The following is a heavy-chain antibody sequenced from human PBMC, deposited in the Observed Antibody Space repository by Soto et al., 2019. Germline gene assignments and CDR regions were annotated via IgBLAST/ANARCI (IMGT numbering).Heavy chain of an antibody. CDR1: GGTFSSYA. Sequence: QVQLVQSGAEVKKPGSSVKVSCKASGGTFSSYAISWVRQAPGQGLEWMGGIIPIFGTANYAQKFQGRVTSNPDESTSTAYMELSNLDSEDTAVDYCARGQVGGINYYYYYGMDVWGQGTTVTVSS. CDR3: ARGQVGGINYYYYYGMDV. CDR2: IIPIFGTA. J-gene: IGHJ6*02. D-gene: IGHD3-10*01. V-gene: IGHV1-69*05.